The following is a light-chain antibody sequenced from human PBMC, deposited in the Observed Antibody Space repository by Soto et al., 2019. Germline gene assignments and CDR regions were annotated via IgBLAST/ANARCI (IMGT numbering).Light chain of an antibody. CDR1: TGAVTSGSS. V-gene: IGLV7-43*01. J-gene: IGLJ2*01. Sequence: QAVVTQEPSLTVSPGGTVTLTCASSTGAVTSGSSPSWFQQKPGQAPRSLIYSATNKYSWTPARFSGSLFGGKAALTLSGVQSEDEAEYFCLLYFGGTVVFGGGTKLTVL. CDR2: SAT. CDR3: LLYFGGTVV.